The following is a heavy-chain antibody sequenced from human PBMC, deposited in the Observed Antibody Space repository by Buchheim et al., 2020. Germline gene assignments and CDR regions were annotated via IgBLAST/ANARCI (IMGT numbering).Heavy chain of an antibody. Sequence: QLQLQESGPGLVKPSETLSLTCTVSGGSISSSSYYWGWIRQPPGKGLEWIGSICYSGSTYYNPSLKSRVTISVDTSKNQFSLKLSSVTAADTAVYYCARESTAHYYDSSGYYFDYWGQGTL. CDR3: ARESTAHYYDSSGYYFDY. D-gene: IGHD3-22*01. CDR1: GGSISSSSYY. J-gene: IGHJ4*02. CDR2: ICYSGST. V-gene: IGHV4-39*07.